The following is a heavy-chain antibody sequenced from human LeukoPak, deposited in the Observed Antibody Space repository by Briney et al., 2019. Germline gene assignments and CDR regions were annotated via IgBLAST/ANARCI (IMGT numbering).Heavy chain of an antibody. CDR2: INHSGST. J-gene: IGHJ4*02. Sequence: PSETLSLTCAVYGGSFSGYYWSWIRQPPGKGLEWIGEINHSGSTNYNPSLKSRVTISVDTSKNQFSLKLSSVTAADTAVYYCARGSWTYDYWGQGTLVTVSS. V-gene: IGHV4-34*01. D-gene: IGHD1-7*01. CDR3: ARGSWTYDY. CDR1: GGSFSGYY.